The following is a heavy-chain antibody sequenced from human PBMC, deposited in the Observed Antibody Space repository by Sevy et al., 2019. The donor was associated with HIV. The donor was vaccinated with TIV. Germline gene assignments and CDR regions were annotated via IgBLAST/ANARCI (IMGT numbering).Heavy chain of an antibody. Sequence: ASVKVSCKASGYTFTSYAMHWVRQAPGQRLEWMGWINAGNGNTKYSQKFQGRVTITRDTSASTAYMELSSLRSEDTAVYYCARGEDYYDSSGYYSFHAFDIWGQGTMVIVSS. CDR3: ARGEDYYDSSGYYSFHAFDI. V-gene: IGHV1-3*01. CDR2: INAGNGNT. J-gene: IGHJ3*02. D-gene: IGHD3-22*01. CDR1: GYTFTSYA.